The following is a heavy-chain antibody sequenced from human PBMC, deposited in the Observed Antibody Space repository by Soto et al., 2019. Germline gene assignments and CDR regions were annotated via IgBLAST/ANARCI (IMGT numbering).Heavy chain of an antibody. D-gene: IGHD6-13*01. V-gene: IGHV5-10-1*01. J-gene: IGHJ3*02. Sequence: GESLKISCKGTEYSFTSYWISWVRQMPGKGLEWMGRIDPSDSYTNYSPSFQGHVTISADKSISTAYLQWSSLKASDTAMYYCARRGIVAAAGTNAFDIWGLGAMVTVSS. CDR3: ARRGIVAAAGTNAFDI. CDR1: EYSFTSYW. CDR2: IDPSDSYT.